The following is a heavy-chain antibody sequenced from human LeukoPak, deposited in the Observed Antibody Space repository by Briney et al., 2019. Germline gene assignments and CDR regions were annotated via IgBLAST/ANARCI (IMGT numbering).Heavy chain of an antibody. CDR3: ARGARYSYFDY. V-gene: IGHV3-23*01. CDR2: ISGSGSST. Sequence: AGASLRLSCAASGFIFIDYGMSWVRQAPGKGLEWDSVISGSGSSTYYADSVKGRFTISRDNSKNTLFLQMNSLRAEDTAVYYCARGARYSYFDYWGQGTLVTVSS. D-gene: IGHD1-1*01. J-gene: IGHJ4*02. CDR1: GFIFIDYG.